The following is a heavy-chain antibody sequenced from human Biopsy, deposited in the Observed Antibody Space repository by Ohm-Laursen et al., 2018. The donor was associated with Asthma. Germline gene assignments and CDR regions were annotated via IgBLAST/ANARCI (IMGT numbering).Heavy chain of an antibody. D-gene: IGHD3-10*01. CDR3: ARAVDYSHYYGIDV. CDR2: TSVYNGNT. CDR1: GYTFNSAG. V-gene: IGHV1-18*01. J-gene: IGHJ6*02. Sequence: SVKVSCKTSGYTFNSAGTTWVRQAPGQGLEWMGWTSVYNGNTKVAQKLQDRVTMITDTSTSTAYMELGSLRSDDTAVYFCARAVDYSHYYGIDVWGQGTTVTVS.